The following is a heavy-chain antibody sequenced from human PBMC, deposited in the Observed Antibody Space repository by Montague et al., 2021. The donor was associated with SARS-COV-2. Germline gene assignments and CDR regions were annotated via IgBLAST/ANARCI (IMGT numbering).Heavy chain of an antibody. D-gene: IGHD6-13*01. CDR3: ARVKQQLVVYYYYMDV. CDR1: GFTFSDYY. Sequence: SLRLSCAASGFTFSDYYMSWIRQAPGKGLEWVSYISSCGGTIYYADSVKGRFTISRDNAKNSLYLQMNSLRAEDTAVYYCARVKQQLVVYYYYMDVWGKGTTVTVSS. CDR2: ISSCGGTI. J-gene: IGHJ6*03. V-gene: IGHV3-11*01.